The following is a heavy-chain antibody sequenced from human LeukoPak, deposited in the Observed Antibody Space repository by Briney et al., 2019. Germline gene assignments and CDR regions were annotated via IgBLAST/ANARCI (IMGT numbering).Heavy chain of an antibody. J-gene: IGHJ4*02. CDR1: GFTFNTHG. CDR2: IRSKADGGTP. Sequence: PGGSLRLSCAASGFTFNTHGMHWVRQAPGKGLEWVGHIRSKADGGTPDYIAPVKGRFTISRDDSKDTLYLQMNSLNTEDTAMYYCTTRSPARYCSDGACYSSADYWGQGTLVTVSS. D-gene: IGHD2-15*01. V-gene: IGHV3-15*07. CDR3: TTRSPARYCSDGACYSSADY.